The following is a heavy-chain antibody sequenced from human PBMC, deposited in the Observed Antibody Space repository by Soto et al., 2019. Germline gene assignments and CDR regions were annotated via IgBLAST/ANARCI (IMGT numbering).Heavy chain of an antibody. V-gene: IGHV1-18*01. CDR1: GYTFTSYG. CDR2: ISAYNGST. D-gene: IGHD3-22*01. J-gene: IGHJ4*02. CDR3: ARGPDDTPRDYFDY. Sequence: ASVKVSCKASGYTFTSYGISWVRRAPGQGLEWMGWISAYNGSTNYAQKLQGRVTMTTDTSTSTAYMELRSLRSGDTAVYYCARGPDDTPRDYFDYWGQGTLVTVSS.